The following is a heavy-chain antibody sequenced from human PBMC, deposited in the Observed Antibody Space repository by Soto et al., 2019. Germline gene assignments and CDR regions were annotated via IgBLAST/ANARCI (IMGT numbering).Heavy chain of an antibody. CDR3: ARDPKTSGGPGYSYGFSSSYYYYGMDV. V-gene: IGHV3-30-3*01. CDR1: GFSFSISP. Sequence: PGGSLRLSCAASGFSFSISPMHWVRQAPGKGPEWVALISYDGTNKFYADSVKGRFTISRDNSKSTLYLQVDSLRPEDAAVYYCARDPKTSGGPGYSYGFSSSYYYYGMDVWGQGTTVTVSS. D-gene: IGHD5-18*01. CDR2: ISYDGTNK. J-gene: IGHJ6*02.